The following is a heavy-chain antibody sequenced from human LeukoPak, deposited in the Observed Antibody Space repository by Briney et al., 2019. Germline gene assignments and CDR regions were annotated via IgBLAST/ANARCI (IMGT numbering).Heavy chain of an antibody. CDR3: AKGSFRLFDY. J-gene: IGHJ4*02. CDR2: ISYDGSNK. Sequence: GGSLRLSCAASGFTFSSYGMHWVRQAPGKGLEWVAVISYDGSNKYYADSVKGRFTISRDNSKNTLYLQMNSLRAEDTAVYYCAKGSFRLFDYWGQGTLVTVSS. D-gene: IGHD2/OR15-2a*01. V-gene: IGHV3-30*18. CDR1: GFTFSSYG.